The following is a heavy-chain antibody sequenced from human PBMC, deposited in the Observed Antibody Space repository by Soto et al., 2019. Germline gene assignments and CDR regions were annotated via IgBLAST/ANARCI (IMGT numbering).Heavy chain of an antibody. Sequence: ASVKVSCKASGYTFTGYYMHWVRQAPGQRLEWMGWIQGGNDNTYYSQRFQGRLTFTRDTSPGTTYMELSSLTSEDTAIYYCARDDSGYSGSHYIDYFNFWGQGTLVTVSS. D-gene: IGHD1-26*01. V-gene: IGHV1-3*01. J-gene: IGHJ4*02. CDR3: ARDDSGYSGSHYIDYFNF. CDR2: IQGGNDNT. CDR1: GYTFTGYY.